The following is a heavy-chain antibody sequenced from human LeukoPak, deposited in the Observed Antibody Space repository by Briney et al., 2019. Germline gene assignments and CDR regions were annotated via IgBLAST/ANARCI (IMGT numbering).Heavy chain of an antibody. CDR2: IIPIFGTA. Sequence: ASVKVSCKASGGTFSIYAISWVRQAPGQGLEWMGGIIPIFGTANYAQKFQGRVTITTDESTSTAYMELSSLRSEDTAVYYCARERDSSGSYVYWGQGTLVTVSS. V-gene: IGHV1-69*05. CDR3: ARERDSSGSYVY. J-gene: IGHJ4*02. CDR1: GGTFSIYA. D-gene: IGHD1-26*01.